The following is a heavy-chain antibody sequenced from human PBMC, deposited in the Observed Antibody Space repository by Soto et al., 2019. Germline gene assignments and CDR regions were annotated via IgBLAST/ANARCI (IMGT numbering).Heavy chain of an antibody. CDR1: VYTFTSYF. CDR2: INPSGGST. V-gene: IGHV1-46*01. D-gene: IGHD2-15*01. Sequence: QVQLVQSGAEVKKPGASVKVSCKASVYTFTSYFMHWVRQAPGQGLAWMGIINPSGGSTSYAQKFQGRVTMTRDTSTSTVYMELSSLRSEDTAVYYCARQYCSGGSCYTLDYWGQGTLVTVSS. J-gene: IGHJ4*02. CDR3: ARQYCSGGSCYTLDY.